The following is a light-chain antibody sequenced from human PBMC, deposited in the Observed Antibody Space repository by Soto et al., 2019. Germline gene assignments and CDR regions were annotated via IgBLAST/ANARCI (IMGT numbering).Light chain of an antibody. V-gene: IGKV3-11*01. CDR1: QSVSSH. CDR2: DAS. Sequence: EIVLTQSPATLSLSPGERAALSCRASQSVSSHLAWYQQKPGQAPRLLIYDASNRATGIPARFSGSGFGTDFTLIISSLEPEDLAVYYCQQRSNWPLTFGGGTKVEIK. CDR3: QQRSNWPLT. J-gene: IGKJ4*01.